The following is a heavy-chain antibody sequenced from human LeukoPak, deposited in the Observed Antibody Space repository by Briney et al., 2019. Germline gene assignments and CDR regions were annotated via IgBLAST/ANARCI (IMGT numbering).Heavy chain of an antibody. V-gene: IGHV3-7*01. CDR2: IKQDGSEK. J-gene: IGHJ5*02. D-gene: IGHD6-13*01. CDR1: GFTFSSYW. CDR3: AREQLVRSQEFDP. Sequence: PGGSLRLSCAASGFTFSSYWMSWVRQAPGKGLEWVANIKQDGSEKYYVDSVKGRFTISRDNAKNSLYLQMNSLRAEDTAVYYCAREQLVRSQEFDPWGQGTLVTVSS.